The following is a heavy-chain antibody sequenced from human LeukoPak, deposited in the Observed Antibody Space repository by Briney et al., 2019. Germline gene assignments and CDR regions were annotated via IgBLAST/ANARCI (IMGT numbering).Heavy chain of an antibody. CDR3: ARRARDGYNNYYFDY. D-gene: IGHD5-24*01. J-gene: IGHJ4*02. CDR1: GYSFTSYW. CDR2: IYLGDSDT. Sequence: PGESLKISCKGSGYSFTSYWIGWVRQMPGKGLEWMGIIYLGDSDTRYSPSFQGQVTISADKSISTAYLQWSSLKASDTAMYYCARRARDGYNNYYFDYWGQGTLVTVSS. V-gene: IGHV5-51*01.